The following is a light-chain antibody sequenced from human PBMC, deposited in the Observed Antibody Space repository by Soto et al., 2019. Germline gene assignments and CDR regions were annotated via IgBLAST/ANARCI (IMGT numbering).Light chain of an antibody. CDR3: QQYHNSPPT. Sequence: EIGMTQSPVTLSVSPGERATLSWGASQSVSSSYLAWYQRKHGQAPRLLIYGASSRATGIPDRFSGGGYGTDFNLTISRLEPEDFAVYYCQQYHNSPPTFGQGTKVDIK. CDR2: GAS. CDR1: QSVSSSY. V-gene: IGKV3-20*01. J-gene: IGKJ1*01.